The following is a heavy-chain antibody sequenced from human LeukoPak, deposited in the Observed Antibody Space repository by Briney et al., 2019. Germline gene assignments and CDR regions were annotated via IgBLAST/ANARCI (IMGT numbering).Heavy chain of an antibody. J-gene: IGHJ3*02. Sequence: GGSLRLSCVASGLILSGYGMHWVRQAPGKGLEWVAFIRFDGSNKYYADSVKGRFTISRDNSKNTLYLQMNSLRAEDTAVYYCAKGDIVVVVATNAFDIWGQGTMVTVSS. CDR2: IRFDGSNK. D-gene: IGHD2-15*01. CDR3: AKGDIVVVVATNAFDI. V-gene: IGHV3-30*02. CDR1: GLILSGYG.